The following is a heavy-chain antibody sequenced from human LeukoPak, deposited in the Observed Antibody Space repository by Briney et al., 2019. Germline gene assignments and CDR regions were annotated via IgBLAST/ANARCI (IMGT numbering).Heavy chain of an antibody. CDR3: ARLPHPPPTYYYGSGSYSVSGVIHSREDV. J-gene: IGHJ6*04. Sequence: ASVKVSCKASGYTFTSYGVSWVRQAPGQGLEWMGWTSAYNGNTNYAQKLQGRVTMTTDTSTSTAYMELRSLRSDDTAVYYCARLPHPPPTYYYGSGSYSVSGVIHSREDVWGKGTTVTVSS. V-gene: IGHV1-18*01. CDR2: TSAYNGNT. CDR1: GYTFTSYG. D-gene: IGHD3-10*01.